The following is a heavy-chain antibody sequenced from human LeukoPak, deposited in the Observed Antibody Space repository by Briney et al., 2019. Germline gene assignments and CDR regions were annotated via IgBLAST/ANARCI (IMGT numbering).Heavy chain of an antibody. CDR1: GGPISSGPYY. D-gene: IGHD3-10*01. J-gene: IGHJ4*02. V-gene: IGHV4-61*02. CDR3: ARGGWFGESPFDY. CDR2: IYTSGST. Sequence: SETLSLTCTVSGGPISSGPYYWSWIRQPAGKGLEWIGRIYTSGSTNYNPSLKSRVTISLDTSKNQFSLKLSSVTAADTAVYYCARGGWFGESPFDYWGQGTLVTVSS.